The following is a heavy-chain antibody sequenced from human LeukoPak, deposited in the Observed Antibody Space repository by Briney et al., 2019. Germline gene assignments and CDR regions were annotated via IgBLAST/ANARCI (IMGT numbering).Heavy chain of an antibody. Sequence: PSETLSLTCAVYGGSFSGYYWSWLRQPPGKGLEWTGEINHSGSTNYNPSLKSRVTISVDTSKNQFSLKLSSVTAADTAVYCCARELDGSGTYFDYWGQGTLVTVSS. J-gene: IGHJ4*02. V-gene: IGHV4-34*01. CDR2: INHSGST. CDR3: ARELDGSGTYFDY. D-gene: IGHD3-10*01. CDR1: GGSFSGYY.